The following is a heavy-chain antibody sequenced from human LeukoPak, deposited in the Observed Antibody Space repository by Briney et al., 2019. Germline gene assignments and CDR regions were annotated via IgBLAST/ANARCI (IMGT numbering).Heavy chain of an antibody. CDR3: LRDEYRAWGS. V-gene: IGHV3-7*03. CDR2: IKEDGSEK. D-gene: IGHD4-11*01. Sequence: GGSLRLSCVASGFIFGNHWMGWVRQAPGKGLEWVADIKEDGSEKTYVDSVRGRFTISRDNAQNSPYLQMNNLRPEDTAVYYCLRDEYRAWGSWGQGTLVTVSS. J-gene: IGHJ5*02. CDR1: GFIFGNHW.